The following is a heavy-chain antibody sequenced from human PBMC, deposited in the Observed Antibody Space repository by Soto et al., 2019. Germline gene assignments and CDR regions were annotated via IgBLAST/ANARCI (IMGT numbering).Heavy chain of an antibody. CDR1: GGTFSSYA. CDR2: IIPIFGTA. D-gene: IGHD5-18*01. J-gene: IGHJ6*02. CDR3: ARVDPAMVNRYYYGMDV. Sequence: ASVKVSCKASGGTFSSYAISWVRQAPGQGLEWMGGIIPIFGTANYAQKFQGRVTITADESTSTAYMELSSLRSEDTAVYYCARVDPAMVNRYYYGMDVWRQGTTLTVSS. V-gene: IGHV1-69*13.